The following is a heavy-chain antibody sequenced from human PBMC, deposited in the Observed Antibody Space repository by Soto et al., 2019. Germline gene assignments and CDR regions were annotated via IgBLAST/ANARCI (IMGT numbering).Heavy chain of an antibody. D-gene: IGHD3-3*01. J-gene: IGHJ4*02. CDR3: ARGPSLEWLFFDY. V-gene: IGHV3-48*02. CDR2: ISSSSSTI. Sequence: EVQLVESGGGLVQPGGSLRLSCAASGFTFSSYSMNWVRQAPGKGLEWVSYISSSSSTIYYADSVKGRFTISRDNAKNSLYLQINSLRYEDTAVYYCARGPSLEWLFFDYWGQGTLVTVSS. CDR1: GFTFSSYS.